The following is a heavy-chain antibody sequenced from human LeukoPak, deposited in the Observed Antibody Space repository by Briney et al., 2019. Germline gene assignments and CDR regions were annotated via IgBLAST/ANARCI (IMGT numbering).Heavy chain of an antibody. D-gene: IGHD2-2*01. CDR2: IYYSGST. Sequence: SETLSLTCTVSGGSISSYYWSWIRQPPGKGLEWIGYIYYSGSTNYNPSLKSRVTISVDTSKNQFSLKLSSVTAADTAVYYCARAHIVVVPAAMGSQAHNWFDPWGQGTLVTVSS. J-gene: IGHJ5*02. V-gene: IGHV4-59*01. CDR3: ARAHIVVVPAAMGSQAHNWFDP. CDR1: GGSISSYY.